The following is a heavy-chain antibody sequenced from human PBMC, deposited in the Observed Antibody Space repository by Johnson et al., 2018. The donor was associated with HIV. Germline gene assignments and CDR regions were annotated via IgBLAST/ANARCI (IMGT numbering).Heavy chain of an antibody. J-gene: IGHJ3*01. CDR2: ISYDGSNK. CDR1: QFTFSSYY. V-gene: IGHV3-30*14. D-gene: IGHD2-8*02. Sequence: QVQLVESGGGLVQPAWSPRLSCAASQFTFSSYYMSWIRQAPGKGLEWVAVISYDGSNKYYADSVKGRFTISRDNSKNTLYLQMNSLRAEDTAVYYCARALVVYARDAFVFWGQGTMVIVSS. CDR3: ARALVVYARDAFVF.